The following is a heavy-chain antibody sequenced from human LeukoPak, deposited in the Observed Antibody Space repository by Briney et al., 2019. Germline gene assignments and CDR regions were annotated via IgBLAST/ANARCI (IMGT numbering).Heavy chain of an antibody. V-gene: IGHV3-21*01. J-gene: IGHJ4*02. D-gene: IGHD6-13*01. CDR3: ARDGRVIAAYFDY. CDR2: ISSSSSYI. CDR1: GFIFSSYS. Sequence: SGGSLRLSCAASGFIFSSYSMNWVRQAPGKGREWVSSISSSSSYIYYADSVKGRFTISRDNAKNSLYLQMNSLRAEDTAVYYCARDGRVIAAYFDYWGQGTLVTVSS.